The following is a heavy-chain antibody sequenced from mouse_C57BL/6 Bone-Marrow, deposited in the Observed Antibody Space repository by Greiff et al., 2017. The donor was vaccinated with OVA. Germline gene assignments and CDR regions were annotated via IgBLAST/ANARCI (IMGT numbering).Heavy chain of an antibody. V-gene: IGHV1-26*01. CDR1: GYTFTDYY. Sequence: EVQLQQSGPELVKPGASVKISCKASGYTFTDYYMNWVKQSHGKSLEWIGDINPNNGGTSYNQKFKGKATLTVDKSSSTAYMELRSLTSEDSAVYYCAREGDGSRRGYWYFDVWGTGTTVTVSS. CDR3: AREGDGSRRGYWYFDV. D-gene: IGHD1-1*01. J-gene: IGHJ1*03. CDR2: INPNNGGT.